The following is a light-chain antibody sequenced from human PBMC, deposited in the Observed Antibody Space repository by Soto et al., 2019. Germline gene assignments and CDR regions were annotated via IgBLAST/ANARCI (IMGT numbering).Light chain of an antibody. J-gene: IGKJ1*01. CDR1: QSVTNSF. Sequence: EIVLAQSPGTLSLSPGERATLSCRASQSVTNSFLAWYQQKPGQAPRLLIYGASRRATGIPDRFTGSGSGTDFTLTISRLEPEDFAVYYCQQRSNWLWTFGQGTKVEIK. CDR2: GAS. CDR3: QQRSNWLWT. V-gene: IGKV3D-20*02.